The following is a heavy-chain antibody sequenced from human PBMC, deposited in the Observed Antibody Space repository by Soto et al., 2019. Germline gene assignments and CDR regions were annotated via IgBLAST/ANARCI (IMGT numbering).Heavy chain of an antibody. Sequence: QVQLVESGGGVVQPGRSLRLSCAASGFTFSSYGMHWVRQAPGKGLEWVAVISYDGSNKYYADSVKGRFTISRDNSKNTLYLQMNSLRAEDTAVYYCAKPFTTGTTHFDYWGQGTLVTVSS. J-gene: IGHJ4*02. CDR3: AKPFTTGTTHFDY. V-gene: IGHV3-30*18. CDR1: GFTFSSYG. D-gene: IGHD1-1*01. CDR2: ISYDGSNK.